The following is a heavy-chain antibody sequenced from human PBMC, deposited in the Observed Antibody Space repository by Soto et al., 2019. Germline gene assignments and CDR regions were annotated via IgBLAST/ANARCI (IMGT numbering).Heavy chain of an antibody. D-gene: IGHD5-18*01. Sequence: SVKVSCKASGGTFSSYAISWVRQAPGQGLEWMGGIIPIFGTANYAQKFQGRVTITADESTSTAYMELSSLRSEDTAVYYWAREGGYSYANAFDIWGQGTMVTVSS. CDR2: IIPIFGTA. CDR1: GGTFSSYA. CDR3: AREGGYSYANAFDI. J-gene: IGHJ3*02. V-gene: IGHV1-69*13.